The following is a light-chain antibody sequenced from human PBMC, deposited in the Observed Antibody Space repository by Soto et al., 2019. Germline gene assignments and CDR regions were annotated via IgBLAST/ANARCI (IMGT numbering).Light chain of an antibody. CDR2: GAS. J-gene: IGKJ1*01. Sequence: ELTQSPATLSLAAGERGTLSCRASENVRTFVDWYQQKPGQAPRLLIYGASNRATDIPARFSGSGSGTDFTLTISNLEPEDFAVYYCQQHSHWPPWTFGQGTKVDIK. V-gene: IGKV3-11*01. CDR3: QQHSHWPPWT. CDR1: ENVRTF.